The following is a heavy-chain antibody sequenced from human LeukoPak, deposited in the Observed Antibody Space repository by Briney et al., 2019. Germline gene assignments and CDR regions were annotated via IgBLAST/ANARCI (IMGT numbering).Heavy chain of an antibody. Sequence: PGGSLRLSCVASGFTFSSYAMHWVRQAPGKGLEWVAVISYDGSNKYYADSVKGRFTISRDNSKNTLYLQMNSLRAEDTAVYYCARDWDYGAPYYYYGMDVWGQGTTVTVSS. CDR3: ARDWDYGAPYYYYGMDV. V-gene: IGHV3-30-3*01. D-gene: IGHD4-17*01. CDR2: ISYDGSNK. CDR1: GFTFSSYA. J-gene: IGHJ6*02.